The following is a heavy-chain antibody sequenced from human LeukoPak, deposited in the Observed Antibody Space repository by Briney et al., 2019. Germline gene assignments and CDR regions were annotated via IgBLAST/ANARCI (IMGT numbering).Heavy chain of an antibody. V-gene: IGHV3-23*01. CDR3: AKGGGGVLAS. CDR2: ISGSGGNT. J-gene: IGHJ4*02. D-gene: IGHD3-16*01. Sequence: GGTLRLSCAASGFTFNTYSMSWVRQAPGKGLEWVSSISGSGGNTYYADSVKGRFTISRDNSRNTVFLQMNSLKADDTAVYYCAKGGGGVLASWGQGTLVTVSS. CDR1: GFTFNTYS.